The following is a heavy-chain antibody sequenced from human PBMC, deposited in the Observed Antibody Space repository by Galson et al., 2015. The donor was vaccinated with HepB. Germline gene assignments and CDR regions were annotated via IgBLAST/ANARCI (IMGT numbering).Heavy chain of an antibody. CDR3: AGETTIFGVVTPINYYYGMDV. CDR1: GGTFSSYA. J-gene: IGHJ6*02. V-gene: IGHV1-69*13. Sequence: SVKVSCKASGGTFSSYAISWVRQAPGQGLEWMGGIIPIFGTANYAQKFQGRVTITADESTSTAYMELSSLRSEDTAVYYCAGETTIFGVVTPINYYYGMDVWGQGTTVTVSS. D-gene: IGHD3-3*01. CDR2: IIPIFGTA.